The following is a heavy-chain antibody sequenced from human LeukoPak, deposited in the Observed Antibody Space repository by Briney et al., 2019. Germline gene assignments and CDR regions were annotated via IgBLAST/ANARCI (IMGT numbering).Heavy chain of an antibody. J-gene: IGHJ4*02. CDR1: GGSISSCDYY. D-gene: IGHD3-16*01. CDR3: ATERARSYFDY. CDR2: IYYSASN. Sequence: PSQTLSLTCTVSGGSISSCDYYWSWIRPPPGKALDWVSYIYYSASNYYYRTLKGRVTVEVATSKSHFYLMFISVADADMAVYWGATERARSYFDYWGQGTLVTVSS. V-gene: IGHV4-30-4*01.